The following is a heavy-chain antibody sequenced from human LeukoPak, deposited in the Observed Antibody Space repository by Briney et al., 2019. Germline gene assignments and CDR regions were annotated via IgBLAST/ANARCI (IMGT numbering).Heavy chain of an antibody. CDR1: GFTFSIYS. J-gene: IGHJ4*02. D-gene: IGHD1-1*01. CDR3: ARDRGVTTRPRGYFDS. CDR2: ISGGSSNI. Sequence: GGSLRLSCVGPGFTFSIYSMNWVRQAPGKGLEWVSYISGGSSNIHYADSVKGRFTISRDNAKNSLYLQMNSLRDEDTAVYYCARDRGVTTRPRGYFDSWGQGTLVTVSS. V-gene: IGHV3-48*02.